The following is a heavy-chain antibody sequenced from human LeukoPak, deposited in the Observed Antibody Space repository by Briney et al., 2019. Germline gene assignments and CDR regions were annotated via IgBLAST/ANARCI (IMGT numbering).Heavy chain of an antibody. V-gene: IGHV1-2*02. J-gene: IGHJ4*02. Sequence: ASVKVSCKASGYTFTGYYMHWVRQAPGQGLEWMGWINPNSGGTNYAQKFQGRVTMTRDTSISTAYMELSRLRSDGTAVYYCARTLGYCSSTSCYGPFDYWGQGTLVTVSS. CDR1: GYTFTGYY. D-gene: IGHD2-2*01. CDR2: INPNSGGT. CDR3: ARTLGYCSSTSCYGPFDY.